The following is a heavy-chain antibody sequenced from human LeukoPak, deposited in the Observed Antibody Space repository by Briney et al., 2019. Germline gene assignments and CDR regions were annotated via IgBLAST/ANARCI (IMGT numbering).Heavy chain of an antibody. CDR2: ISSSSSYI. CDR3: ARVKYGDYPYYFDY. V-gene: IGHV3-21*01. CDR1: GFTFSSYS. Sequence: GGSLRLSCAASGFTFSSYSMNWVRQAPGKGLEWVSSISSSSSYIHYADSVKGRFTISRDNAKNSLYLQMNSLRAEDTAVYYCARVKYGDYPYYFDYWGQGTLVTVSS. D-gene: IGHD4-17*01. J-gene: IGHJ4*02.